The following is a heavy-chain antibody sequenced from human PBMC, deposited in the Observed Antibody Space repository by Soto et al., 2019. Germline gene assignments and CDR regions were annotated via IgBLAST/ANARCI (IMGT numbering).Heavy chain of an antibody. J-gene: IGHJ4*02. CDR2: FDPEDGET. D-gene: IGHD3-22*01. CDR3: ATRFRDYYDSSGYQYFDY. V-gene: IGHV1-24*01. CDR1: GYTLTELS. Sequence: ASVKVSCKVSGYTLTELSMHWVRQAPGKGLEWMGGFDPEDGETIYAQKFQGRVTMTEDTSTDTAYMELSSLRSEDTAVYYCATRFRDYYDSSGYQYFDYWGQGTQVTVSS.